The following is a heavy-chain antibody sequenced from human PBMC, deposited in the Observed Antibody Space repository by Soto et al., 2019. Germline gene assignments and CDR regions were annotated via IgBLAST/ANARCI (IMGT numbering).Heavy chain of an antibody. V-gene: IGHV3-30-3*01. Sequence: QVQLVESGGGVVQPGRSLRLSCAASGFTFSSYAMQWVRQAPGKGLEWVAVISYDGSNKYYADSVKGRFTISRDNSKNTLYLQMNSLRAEDTAVYYCARAIYTGSPFDIWGQGTMVTVSS. J-gene: IGHJ3*02. CDR1: GFTFSSYA. CDR3: ARAIYTGSPFDI. CDR2: ISYDGSNK. D-gene: IGHD7-27*01.